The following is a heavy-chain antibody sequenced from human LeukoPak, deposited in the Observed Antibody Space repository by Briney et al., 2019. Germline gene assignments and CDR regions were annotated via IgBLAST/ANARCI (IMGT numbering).Heavy chain of an antibody. CDR1: GGTFSSYA. D-gene: IGHD3-22*01. CDR3: ARDPHYYDSSGYSSHDAFDI. V-gene: IGHV1-69*13. CDR2: IIPIFGTA. Sequence: ASVKVSCKASGGTFSSYAISWVRQAPGQGLEWMGGIIPIFGTANYAQKFQGRVTITADESTSTAYMELSSLRSEDTAVYYCARDPHYYDSSGYSSHDAFDIWGQGTMVTVSS. J-gene: IGHJ3*02.